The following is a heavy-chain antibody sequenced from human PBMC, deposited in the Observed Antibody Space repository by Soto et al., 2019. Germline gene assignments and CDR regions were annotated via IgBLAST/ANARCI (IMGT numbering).Heavy chain of an antibody. CDR3: AKDARRTTPNYFDY. CDR1: GFTCSSYV. J-gene: IGHJ4*02. Sequence: GGSLRLSCGASGFTCSSYVMSWVRQAPGKGLEWVSAISGSGGSTYYADSVKGRFTISRDNSKNTLYLQMNSLRAEDTAVYYCAKDARRTTPNYFDYWGQGTLVTVSS. D-gene: IGHD4-17*01. CDR2: ISGSGGST. V-gene: IGHV3-23*01.